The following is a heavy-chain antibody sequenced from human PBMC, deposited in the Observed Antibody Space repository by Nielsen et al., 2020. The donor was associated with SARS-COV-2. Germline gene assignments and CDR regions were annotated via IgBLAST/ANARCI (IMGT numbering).Heavy chain of an antibody. J-gene: IGHJ6*03. Sequence: SETLSLTSTVSGGSITGYFWSWIRQPPGKGLEWIGYVYYSGSTNYNPSLKSRVTTSVDTSKNRFSLKLSSVTAADTAVYYCARADVVIVPAAISRGGDSYYYYMDVWGKGTTVTVSS. CDR3: ARADVVIVPAAISRGGDSYYYYMDV. V-gene: IGHV4-59*08. CDR1: GGSITGYF. CDR2: VYYSGST. D-gene: IGHD2-2*02.